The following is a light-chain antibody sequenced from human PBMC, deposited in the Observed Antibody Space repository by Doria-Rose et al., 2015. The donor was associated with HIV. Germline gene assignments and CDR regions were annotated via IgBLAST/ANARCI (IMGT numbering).Light chain of an antibody. CDR3: RQYGTSWT. J-gene: IGKJ1*01. CDR1: QSFSSTY. V-gene: IGKV3-20*01. Sequence: TQSPGTLSLSPGERATLSCRASQSFSSTYLAWYQQKPGQAPSLLIYDGSTSATGIPDRFSASGSGTDFTLTINRLEPEDFALYYCRQYGTSWTFGQGTKVE. CDR2: DGS.